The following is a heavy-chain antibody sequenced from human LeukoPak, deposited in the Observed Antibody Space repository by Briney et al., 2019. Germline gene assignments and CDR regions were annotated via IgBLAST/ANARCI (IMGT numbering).Heavy chain of an antibody. D-gene: IGHD3-9*01. CDR1: GFTVSSNY. CDR2: IYSGGST. Sequence: GGSLRLSCAASGFTVSSNYMSWVRQAPGKGLEWVSVIYSGGSTYYADSVKGRFTISRDNSKNTLYLQMNSLRAEDTAVYYCARGLDYDILTRRYYYYYGMDVWGQGTTVTVSS. V-gene: IGHV3-66*01. J-gene: IGHJ6*02. CDR3: ARGLDYDILTRRYYYYYGMDV.